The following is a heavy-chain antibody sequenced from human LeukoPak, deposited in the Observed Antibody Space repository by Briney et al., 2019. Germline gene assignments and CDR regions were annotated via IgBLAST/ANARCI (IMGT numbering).Heavy chain of an antibody. J-gene: IGHJ5*02. D-gene: IGHD4-23*01. Sequence: SETLSLTCSVSGGSISSDDSYWSWIRQPAGKGLEWIGRIHTSGSTNYNPSLKSRVTISVDTSKNQFSLKLTSVTAADTAVYYCARVFGGPVSRRFDPWGQGTLVTVSS. CDR1: GGSISSDDSY. CDR2: IHTSGST. CDR3: ARVFGGPVSRRFDP. V-gene: IGHV4-61*02.